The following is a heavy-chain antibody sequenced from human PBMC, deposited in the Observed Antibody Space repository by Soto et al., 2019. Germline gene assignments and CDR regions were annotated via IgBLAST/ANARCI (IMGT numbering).Heavy chain of an antibody. Sequence: SETLSLTCTVSGGSISNYYWSWIRQPPGKGLEWIEYIYYSGSTNYNPSLKSRVTITVDTSKNQFSLNLSSVTAADTAVYYCARGSTRFDYWGQGTLVTVSS. CDR1: GGSISNYY. J-gene: IGHJ4*02. CDR2: IYYSGST. V-gene: IGHV4-59*01. CDR3: ARGSTRFDY.